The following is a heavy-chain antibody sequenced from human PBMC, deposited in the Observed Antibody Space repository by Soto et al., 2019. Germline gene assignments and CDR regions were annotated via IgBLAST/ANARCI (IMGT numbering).Heavy chain of an antibody. V-gene: IGHV3-30-3*01. D-gene: IGHD3-3*01. CDR1: GFTFSSYA. CDR3: ARGRASFWSGYYNYFDY. J-gene: IGHJ4*02. Sequence: GGSLRLSCAASGFTFSSYAMHWVRQAPGKGLEWVAVISYDASNKYYADSVKGRFTISGDNTKNTLYLQMNSLRAEDTAVYYCARGRASFWSGYYNYFDYGGQGSRVTVSA. CDR2: ISYDASNK.